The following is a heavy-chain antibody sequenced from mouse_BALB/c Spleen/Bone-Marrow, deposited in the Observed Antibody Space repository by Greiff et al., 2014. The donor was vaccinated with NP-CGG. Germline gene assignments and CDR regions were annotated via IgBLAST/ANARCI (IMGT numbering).Heavy chain of an antibody. CDR2: IRNKANGYTT. Sequence: EVHLVESGGGLVQPGGSLRLSCTTSGFTFTDYVMTWVRQPPGKALEWLGFIRNKANGYTTEYNPSVKGRFTISRDTSQGILYLQMNTLRAEDSAIYFCARDYSGYFDFWGQGTTFTVSS. V-gene: IGHV7-3*02. D-gene: IGHD5-1*01. J-gene: IGHJ2*01. CDR3: ARDYSGYFDF. CDR1: GFTFTDYV.